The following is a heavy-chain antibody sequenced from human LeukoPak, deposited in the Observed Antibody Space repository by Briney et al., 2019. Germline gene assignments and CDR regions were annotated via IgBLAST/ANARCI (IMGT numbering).Heavy chain of an antibody. CDR2: ISSSDGNT. D-gene: IGHD3-10*01. Sequence: PGGSLRLSCAASGFTFSSYDMSWVRQAPGKGLEWVSAISSSDGNTYYADPVKGRFTISRDTSKNTLYLQMNSLRAEDTAVYYCAKDRGLLSWFGELLHFFDHWGQGTLVTVSS. J-gene: IGHJ4*02. CDR3: AKDRGLLSWFGELLHFFDH. V-gene: IGHV3-23*01. CDR1: GFTFSSYD.